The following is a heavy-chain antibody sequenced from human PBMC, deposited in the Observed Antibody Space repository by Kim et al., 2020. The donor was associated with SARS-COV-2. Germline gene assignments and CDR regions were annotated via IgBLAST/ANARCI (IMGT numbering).Heavy chain of an antibody. CDR3: ALRVVRGIYYYGMDV. D-gene: IGHD3-10*01. CDR2: IIPIFGTT. J-gene: IGHJ6*02. CDR1: GGTFSSFA. Sequence: SVKVSCKASGGTFSSFAISWVRQAPGQWLEWMGGIIPIFGTTNFAQKFQGRVTITAAESTSTAYMELSSLRSEDTAVYYCALRVVRGIYYYGMDVWGQGTTVTVSS. V-gene: IGHV1-69*13.